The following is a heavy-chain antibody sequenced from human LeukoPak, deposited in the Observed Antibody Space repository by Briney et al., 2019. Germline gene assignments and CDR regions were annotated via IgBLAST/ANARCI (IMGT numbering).Heavy chain of an antibody. Sequence: GGSVRLSCAASGFPYRDYSKNWVPGAPGKALEWVSYISRSCRIVYYEGSVKGRLTIPRDHPKNSFFLQTTSLRAEDMAVYYCVRDFMGMGGTTAYLHHWGQGTLVTVSS. CDR1: GFPYRDYS. CDR3: VRDFMGMGGTTAYLHH. D-gene: IGHD1-1*01. V-gene: IGHV3-21*01. J-gene: IGHJ1*01. CDR2: ISRSCRIV.